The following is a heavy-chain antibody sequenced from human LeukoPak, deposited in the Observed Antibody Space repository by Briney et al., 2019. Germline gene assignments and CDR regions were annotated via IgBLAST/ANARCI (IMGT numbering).Heavy chain of an antibody. CDR2: MNPNSGNT. CDR1: GYTFTSYD. V-gene: IGHV1-8*01. D-gene: IGHD3-22*01. J-gene: IGHJ4*02. Sequence: GASVKVSCTASGYTFTSYDINWVRQATGQGLEWMGWMNPNSGNTGYAQKFQGRVTMTRNTSISTAYMELSSLRSEDTAVYYCARGLYYYDSSGYSYYFDYWGQGTLVTVSS. CDR3: ARGLYYYDSSGYSYYFDY.